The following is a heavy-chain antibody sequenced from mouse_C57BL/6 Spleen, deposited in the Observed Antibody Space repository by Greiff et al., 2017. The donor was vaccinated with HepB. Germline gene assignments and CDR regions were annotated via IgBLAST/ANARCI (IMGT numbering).Heavy chain of an antibody. CDR1: GYTFTDYN. CDR2: INPNNGGT. Sequence: EVQLQQSGPELVKPGASVKIPCKASGYTFTDYNMDWVKQSHGKSLEWIGDINPNNGGTIYNQKFKGKATLTVDKSSSTAYMELRSLTSEDTAVYYCARRDLTGTVYFDYWGQGTTLTVSS. J-gene: IGHJ2*01. D-gene: IGHD4-1*01. CDR3: ARRDLTGTVYFDY. V-gene: IGHV1-18*01.